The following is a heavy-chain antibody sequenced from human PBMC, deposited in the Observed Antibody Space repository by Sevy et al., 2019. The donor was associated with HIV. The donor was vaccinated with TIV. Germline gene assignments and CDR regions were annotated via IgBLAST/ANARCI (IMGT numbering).Heavy chain of an antibody. J-gene: IGHJ4*02. Sequence: GGSLRLSCAASGFTFTDYAVHWVRRAPGKGLEWVALMSYVRDSENYADSVKGRFTISRDNTKNHLYLQMNSLRAEDTAVYYCAKLLSCGGDCYYYDSWGQGTLVTVSS. V-gene: IGHV3-30*04. D-gene: IGHD2-21*02. CDR3: AKLLSCGGDCYYYDS. CDR1: GFTFTDYA. CDR2: MSYVRDSE.